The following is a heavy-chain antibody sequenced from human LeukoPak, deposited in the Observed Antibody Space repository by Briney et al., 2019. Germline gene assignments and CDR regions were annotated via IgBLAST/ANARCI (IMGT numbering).Heavy chain of an antibody. J-gene: IGHJ6*04. V-gene: IGHV3-7*01. CDR3: AELGITMIGGV. CDR1: EFTFFTYW. D-gene: IGHD3-10*02. Sequence: GGSLRLSCAASEFTFFTYWMSWVRQAPGKGLEWVANIKQDGSEKYYVDSVKGRFTISRDNAKNSLYLQMNSLRAEDTAVYYCAELGITMIGGVWGKGTTVTISS. CDR2: IKQDGSEK.